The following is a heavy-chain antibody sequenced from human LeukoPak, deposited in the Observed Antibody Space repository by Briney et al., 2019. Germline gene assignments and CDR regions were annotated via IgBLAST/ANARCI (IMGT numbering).Heavy chain of an antibody. CDR2: INSAGAT. J-gene: IGHJ4*02. CDR3: ASIIYYDGY. D-gene: IGHD3-22*01. Sequence: GGSLRLSCAASGFTFSNYAMSWVRQAPGTGLEWVSAINSAGATYYADSVRGRFTIFRDNSKNTLYLQMNSLRAEDTAVYYCASIIYYDGYWGQGTLVTVSS. CDR1: GFTFSNYA. V-gene: IGHV3-23*01.